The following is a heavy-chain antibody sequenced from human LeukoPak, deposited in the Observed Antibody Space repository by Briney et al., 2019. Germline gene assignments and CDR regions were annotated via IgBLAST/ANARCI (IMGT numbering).Heavy chain of an antibody. V-gene: IGHV1-46*01. J-gene: IGHJ4*02. CDR2: INPSGGST. Sequence: ASVKVSCKASGYTFTSYYMHWVRQAPGQGLEWMGIINPSGGSTSYAQKFQGRVTMTRDMSTSTVYMELSSLRSEDTAAYYCARDRPGVHYDSSGYLDYWGQGTLVTVSS. CDR3: ARDRPGVHYDSSGYLDY. D-gene: IGHD3-22*01. CDR1: GYTFTSYY.